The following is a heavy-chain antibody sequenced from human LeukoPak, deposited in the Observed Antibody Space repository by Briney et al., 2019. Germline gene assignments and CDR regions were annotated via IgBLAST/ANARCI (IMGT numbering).Heavy chain of an antibody. CDR3: GKSAIAPTNKVVVPAAIFY. CDR2: ISGRDGNR. D-gene: IGHD2-2*01. CDR1: GFTISSHA. Sequence: GGSLRLSCTASGFTISSHAMSWVRQAPGKGLEWVSAISGRDGNRYYADSVKGRFTISRDSSKNTLYLQMNSLRAEDTAVYYCGKSAIAPTNKVVVPAAIFYWGQGTLVTVSS. V-gene: IGHV3-23*01. J-gene: IGHJ4*02.